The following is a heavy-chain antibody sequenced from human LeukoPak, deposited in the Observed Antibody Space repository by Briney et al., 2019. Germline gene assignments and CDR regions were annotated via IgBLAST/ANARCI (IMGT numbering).Heavy chain of an antibody. Sequence: ASVKVSCKASGGTFSTYAISWVRQAPGQGREWVGRIVPILGTANYAQNFQGRVTITADRSTTTAYMELSSLRSEDTAVYYCARVPQGSSWPYYFDYWGQGTLVTVSS. CDR2: IVPILGTA. V-gene: IGHV1-69*04. CDR3: ARVPQGSSWPYYFDY. J-gene: IGHJ4*02. CDR1: GGTFSTYA. D-gene: IGHD6-13*01.